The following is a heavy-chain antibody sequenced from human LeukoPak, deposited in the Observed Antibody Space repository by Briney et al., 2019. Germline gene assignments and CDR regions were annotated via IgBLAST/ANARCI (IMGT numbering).Heavy chain of an antibody. CDR2: IYYSGGDM. CDR3: ARQPAATAAFDI. D-gene: IGHD5-18*01. V-gene: IGHV4-59*08. J-gene: IGHJ3*02. Sequence: SETLSLTCTVSGGSINNYYWSWIRQPPGKGLEWIGYIYYSGGDMNYNPSLKSRLTISVDTSKNQISLMLTSMTVADTAVYYCARQPAATAAFDIWAQGTMVTVSS. CDR1: GGSINNYY.